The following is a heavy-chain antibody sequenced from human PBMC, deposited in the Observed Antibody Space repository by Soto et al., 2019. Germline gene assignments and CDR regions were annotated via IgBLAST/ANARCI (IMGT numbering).Heavy chain of an antibody. CDR2: IKSKTDGGTT. D-gene: IGHD6-13*01. Sequence: EVQLVESGGGLVKPGGSLRLSCAASGFTFSNAWMNWVRQAPGKGLEWVGRIKSKTDGGTTDYAAPVKGRFTISRDDSKNTLYLQMNSLKTEDTAVYYCTTDLQRLVLLHAFDIWGQGTMVTVSS. J-gene: IGHJ3*02. V-gene: IGHV3-15*07. CDR3: TTDLQRLVLLHAFDI. CDR1: GFTFSNAW.